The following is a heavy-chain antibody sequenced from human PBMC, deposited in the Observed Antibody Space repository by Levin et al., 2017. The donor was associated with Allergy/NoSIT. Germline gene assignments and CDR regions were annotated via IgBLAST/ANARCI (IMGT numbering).Heavy chain of an antibody. V-gene: IGHV3-30*18. CDR1: GFTFSNYG. CDR3: AKIEAAGTLLHYYMDV. Sequence: GGSLRLSCAASGFTFSNYGIHWVRQAPGKGLEWVAVISYDGNNKYYADSVKGRFTISRDSSESTLYLQMNNLRADDTAVYYCAKIEAAGTLLHYYMDVWGKGTTVTVSS. D-gene: IGHD6-13*01. CDR2: ISYDGNNK. J-gene: IGHJ6*03.